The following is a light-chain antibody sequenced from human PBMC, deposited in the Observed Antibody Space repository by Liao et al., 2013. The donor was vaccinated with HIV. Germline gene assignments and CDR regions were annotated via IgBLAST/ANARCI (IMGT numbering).Light chain of an antibody. CDR2: QDT. J-gene: IGLJ2*01. CDR1: KVGDKY. Sequence: SYQLTQPSSVSVSPGQTAIITCSGDKVGDKYVSWNQQRPGQSPVLVIYQDTKRPSGIPERFSGSNSGNTATLTISGTQAMDEADYYCQAWDSSTVLFGGGTKLTVL. V-gene: IGLV3-1*01. CDR3: QAWDSSTVL.